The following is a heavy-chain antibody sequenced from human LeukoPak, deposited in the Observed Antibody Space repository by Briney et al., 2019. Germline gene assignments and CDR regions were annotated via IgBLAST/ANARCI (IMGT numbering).Heavy chain of an antibody. CDR2: INTDGSST. J-gene: IGHJ4*02. D-gene: IGHD3-3*01. CDR3: ARILSGWIDC. Sequence: PRGSLRLSSAASRFTFTNNLMHSVRQAPGKGLVWVSRINTDGSSTSYADSVKGRFTISRDNAKNTLYLQMNSLRAEDTAVYYCARILSGWIDCWGQGTLVTVFS. V-gene: IGHV3-74*01. CDR1: RFTFTNNL.